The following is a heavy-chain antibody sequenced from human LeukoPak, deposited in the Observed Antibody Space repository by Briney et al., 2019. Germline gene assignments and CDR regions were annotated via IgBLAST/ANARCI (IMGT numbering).Heavy chain of an antibody. CDR2: INRDGGIT. CDR1: GFTFSSYW. CDR3: ARDPGTTPDY. Sequence: GGSLRLSCAASGFTFSSYWMHWVRQAPGKGLVWVSRINRDGGITSYADSVKGRFTISRDNAKNKLYLQMNSLGAEDTAVYYCARDPGTTPDYWGQGTLVTVSS. J-gene: IGHJ4*02. D-gene: IGHD1-7*01. V-gene: IGHV3-74*01.